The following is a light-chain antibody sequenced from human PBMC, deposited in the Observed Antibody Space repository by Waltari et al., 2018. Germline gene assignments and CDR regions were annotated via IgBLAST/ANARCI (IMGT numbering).Light chain of an antibody. Sequence: QSALTQPASVPGSPGPSLHIPCTGTSRHVGGYNHVPWYQQPPGKAPKLMIYVVSKRPSGVSNRFSGAKAGNTASLTISGLQAEDEADYYCSSYTSSSTPVVFGGGTKLTVL. CDR2: VVS. CDR1: SRHVGGYNH. J-gene: IGLJ2*01. CDR3: SSYTSSSTPVV. V-gene: IGLV2-14*01.